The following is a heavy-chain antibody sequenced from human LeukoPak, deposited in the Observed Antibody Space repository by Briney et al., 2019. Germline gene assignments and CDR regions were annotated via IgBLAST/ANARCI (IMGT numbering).Heavy chain of an antibody. CDR3: ARGPSRRWSGYWDFDY. V-gene: IGHV4-34*01. CDR1: GGSIGSYY. J-gene: IGHJ4*02. D-gene: IGHD3-3*01. CDR2: INHSGST. Sequence: SETLSLTCTVSGGSIGSYYWSWIRQPPGKGLEWIGEINHSGSTNYNPSLKSRVTISVDTSKIQFSPKLSSVTAADTAVYYCARGPSRRWSGYWDFDYWGQGTLVTVSS.